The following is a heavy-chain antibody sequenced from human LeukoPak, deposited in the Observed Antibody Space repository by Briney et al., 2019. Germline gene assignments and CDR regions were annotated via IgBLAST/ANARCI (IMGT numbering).Heavy chain of an antibody. CDR3: ARDRVRFITMVRGGYYYGMDV. D-gene: IGHD3-10*01. V-gene: IGHV1-69*13. CDR2: IIPIFGTA. J-gene: IGHJ6*04. Sequence: GALVKVSCKASGGTFSSYAISWVRQAPGQGLEWMGGIIPIFGTANYAQKFQGRVTITADESTSTAYMELSSLRSEDTAVYYCARDRVRFITMVRGGYYYGMDVWGKGTTVTVSS. CDR1: GGTFSSYA.